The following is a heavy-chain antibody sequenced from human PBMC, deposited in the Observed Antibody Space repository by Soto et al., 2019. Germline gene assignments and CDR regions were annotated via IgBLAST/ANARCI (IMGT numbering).Heavy chain of an antibody. D-gene: IGHD2-8*01. Sequence: QVQLQESGPGLVKPSQSLSLTCTVSGGSIKSSGYSWNWIRQHPGKGLEWLGSISYSGTTLYSPSLQKRVSMSVDASKNQFYLKLSSVTAADTAIYYCARDGGGFCTGSSCYFDQWGQGTLVTVSS. CDR3: ARDGGGFCTGSSCYFDQ. CDR2: ISYSGTT. V-gene: IGHV4-31*03. CDR1: GGSIKSSGYS. J-gene: IGHJ4*02.